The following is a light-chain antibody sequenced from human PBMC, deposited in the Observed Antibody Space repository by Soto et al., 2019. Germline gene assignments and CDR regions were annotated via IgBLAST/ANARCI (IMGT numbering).Light chain of an antibody. Sequence: DIQLTQSPSTLSASVGDRVTITCRASQNINNFLAWYQQKPGKAPKLLIYTTSTLEHVVPARFSGRGSGADFTLTISSLQPDALATYFCQQYYSDWTVGQGTKVEI. CDR2: TTS. CDR3: QQYYSDWT. V-gene: IGKV1-5*03. CDR1: QNINNF. J-gene: IGKJ1*01.